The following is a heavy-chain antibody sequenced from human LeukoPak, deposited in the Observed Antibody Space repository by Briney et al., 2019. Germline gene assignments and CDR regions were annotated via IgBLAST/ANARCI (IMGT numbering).Heavy chain of an antibody. J-gene: IGHJ5*02. Sequence: PGESLKISCKGSGYSITNYWIAWVRQMPGKGLEWMGITYPADSDIRYSPSFQGQVTISADKSISTAYLQWSSLKASDTAMYYCARQEYCSGGSCYTWFDPWGQGTLVTVSS. D-gene: IGHD2-15*01. CDR3: ARQEYCSGGSCYTWFDP. CDR1: GYSITNYW. CDR2: TYPADSDI. V-gene: IGHV5-51*01.